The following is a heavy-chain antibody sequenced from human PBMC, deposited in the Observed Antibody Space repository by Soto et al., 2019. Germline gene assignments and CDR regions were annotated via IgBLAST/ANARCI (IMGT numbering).Heavy chain of an antibody. D-gene: IGHD6-6*01. CDR3: VKVRQLVRTYYGMDV. Sequence: GGSLRLSCSASGVTFSSYAMHWVRQAPGKGLEYVSAISSNGGSTYYADSVKGRFTISRDNSKNTLYLQMSSLRAEDTAVYYCVKVRQLVRTYYGMDVWGQGTTVTVSS. CDR1: GVTFSSYA. V-gene: IGHV3-64D*06. CDR2: ISSNGGST. J-gene: IGHJ6*02.